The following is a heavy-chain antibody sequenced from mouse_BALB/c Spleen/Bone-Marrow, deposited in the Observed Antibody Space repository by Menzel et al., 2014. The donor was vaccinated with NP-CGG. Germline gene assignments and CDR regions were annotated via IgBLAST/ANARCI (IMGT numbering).Heavy chain of an antibody. J-gene: IGHJ1*01. Sequence: AQVVESGVELVKPGASVKLSCKASGNTFTSYDINWVRQRPEQGLEWIGWIFPGDSTTKYNEKFKGKATLSTDKSSSTVRMQLSRLTSEYSAVYFCVRSRLRDWYFDVWGAGTTVTISS. CDR2: IFPGDSTT. CDR1: GNTFTSYD. D-gene: IGHD1-2*01. V-gene: IGHV1S56*01. CDR3: VRSRLRDWYFDV.